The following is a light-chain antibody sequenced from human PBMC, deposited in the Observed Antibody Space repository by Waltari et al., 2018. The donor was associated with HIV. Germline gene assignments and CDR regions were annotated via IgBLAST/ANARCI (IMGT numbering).Light chain of an antibody. J-gene: IGKJ4*01. CDR1: QDISNS. CDR3: QKYDSATLT. V-gene: IGKV1-27*01. CDR2: DVS. Sequence: DIQVTQSPSSLSASVGDRVTMTCRASQDISNSLAWYQLQPGKAPKLLIYDVSQLQSGVPSRFRGSGSGTSFPLTISSLQPEYVASYCCQKYDSATLTCGGGTKVDLK.